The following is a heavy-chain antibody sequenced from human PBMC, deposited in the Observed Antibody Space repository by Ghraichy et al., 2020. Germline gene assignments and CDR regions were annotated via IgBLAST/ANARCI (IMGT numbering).Heavy chain of an antibody. CDR2: INHSGST. D-gene: IGHD1-26*01. CDR3: ARGRGQTAATYYSMDV. J-gene: IGHJ6*02. CDR1: GGSFSGYS. V-gene: IGHV4-34*01. Sequence: SETLSLTCAVYGGSFSGYSWSWIRQPPGKGLEWIGEINHSGSTNYNPSLKSRVTISVDKSKNQFSLKLSYVTAADTAVYYCARGRGQTAATYYSMDVWGQGTTVTVSS.